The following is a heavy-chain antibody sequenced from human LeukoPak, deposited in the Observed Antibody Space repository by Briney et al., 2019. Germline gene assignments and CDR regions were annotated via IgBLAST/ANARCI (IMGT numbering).Heavy chain of an antibody. CDR1: GGSISSYY. V-gene: IGHV4-59*01. J-gene: IGHJ4*02. CDR3: ARTYDFWSGPTY. Sequence: PSETLSLTCTVSGGSISSYYWSWIRQPPGKGLEWIGYIYYSGSTSYNPSLKSRVTISLDTSKNRFSLKLSSVTAADTAVYYCARTYDFWSGPTYWGQGTLVTVSS. D-gene: IGHD3-3*01. CDR2: IYYSGST.